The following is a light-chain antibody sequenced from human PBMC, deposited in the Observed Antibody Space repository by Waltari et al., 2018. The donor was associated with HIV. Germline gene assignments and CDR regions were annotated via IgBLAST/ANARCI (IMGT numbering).Light chain of an antibody. CDR1: SNDIGGYNY. J-gene: IGLJ3*02. CDR3: YSFAGTSWV. Sequence: QSALTQPRSVSGSPGQSVTISCTGTSNDIGGYNYVSWYQQHPGKVPKLTIYDVSKRPSGVPDRFSGSKSGNTASLTISGLQADDEADYFCYSFAGTSWVFGGGTKLTVL. V-gene: IGLV2-11*01. CDR2: DVS.